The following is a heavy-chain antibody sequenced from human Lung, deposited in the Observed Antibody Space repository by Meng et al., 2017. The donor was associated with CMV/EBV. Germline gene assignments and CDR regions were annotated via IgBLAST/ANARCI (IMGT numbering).Heavy chain of an antibody. CDR2: IYHSGST. Sequence: GQLPESGPGRGKPSGTLSLTCAVSGGSISSSNWWSWVRQPPGKGLEWIGEIYHSGSTNYNPSLKSRVTISVDKSKNQFSLKLSSVTAADTAVYYCASFPPPGKQWLVTDYWGQGTLVTVSS. J-gene: IGHJ4*02. D-gene: IGHD6-19*01. V-gene: IGHV4-4*02. CDR3: ASFPPPGKQWLVTDY. CDR1: GGSISSSNW.